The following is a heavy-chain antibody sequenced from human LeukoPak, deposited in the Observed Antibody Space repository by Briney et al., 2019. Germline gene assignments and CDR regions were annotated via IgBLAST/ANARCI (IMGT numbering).Heavy chain of an antibody. CDR3: ASAIVLPPVSLDY. CDR1: GFTFSRYW. V-gene: IGHV3-7*05. Sequence: GGALTLSCAGSGFTFSRYWMSWVRQAPGKGLEGVANIREDGSEKYYVDSVKGRFTISRYNAKYSLFLQMNSLRAEDTDVYYCASAIVLPPVSLDYWGQGALVTVSS. CDR2: IREDGSEK. D-gene: IGHD1-26*01. J-gene: IGHJ4*02.